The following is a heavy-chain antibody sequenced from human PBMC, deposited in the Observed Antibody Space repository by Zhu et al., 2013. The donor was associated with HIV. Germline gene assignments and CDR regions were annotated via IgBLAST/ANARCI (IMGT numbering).Heavy chain of an antibody. CDR3: ARGYCSGGSCYSHAFDI. Sequence: QVQLVQSGAEVKKPGSSVKVSCKASGGTFSSYAISWVRQAPGQGLEWMGGIIPIFGTANYAQKFQGRVTITADESTSTAYMELSSLRSEDTAVYYCARGYCSGGSCYSHAFDIWGQGTMVTVSS. CDR1: GGTFSSYA. D-gene: IGHD2-15*01. V-gene: IGHV1-69*01. CDR2: IIPIFGTA. J-gene: IGHJ3*02.